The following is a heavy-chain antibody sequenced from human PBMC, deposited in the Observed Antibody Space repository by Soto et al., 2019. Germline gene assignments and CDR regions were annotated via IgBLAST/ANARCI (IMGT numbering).Heavy chain of an antibody. J-gene: IGHJ4*02. CDR1: GVTCIGSA. Sequence: GGSLRLSCAASGVTCIGSAMHWVRQASGKGLEWVGRIRSKANSYATAYAASVKGRFTISRDDSKNTAYLQMNSLKTEDTAVYYCTRVQRIQLWLPFDYWGQGTLVTVS. CDR3: TRVQRIQLWLPFDY. CDR2: IRSKANSYAT. D-gene: IGHD5-18*01. V-gene: IGHV3-73*01.